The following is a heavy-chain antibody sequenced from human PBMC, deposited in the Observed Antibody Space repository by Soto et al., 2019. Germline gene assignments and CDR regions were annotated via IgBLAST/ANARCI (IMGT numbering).Heavy chain of an antibody. J-gene: IGHJ4*02. D-gene: IGHD5-12*01. CDR2: INPNTGGT. Sequence: QVQLVQSGAEVKSPGASVKVSCTASGYTFTDYHLHWVRQAPGQGLEWMGWINPNTGGTNVAQKFLGRVTMTRDTSVTTVQMELSRLTSDDTATYYCARGGRDGYITWGQGTLLTVSS. CDR1: GYTFTDYH. V-gene: IGHV1-2*02. CDR3: ARGGRDGYIT.